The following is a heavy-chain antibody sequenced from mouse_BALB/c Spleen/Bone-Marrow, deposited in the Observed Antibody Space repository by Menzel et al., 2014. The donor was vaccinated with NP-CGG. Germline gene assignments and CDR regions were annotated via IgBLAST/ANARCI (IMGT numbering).Heavy chain of an antibody. V-gene: IGHV1S81*02. CDR1: GYTFTSYY. J-gene: IGHJ4*01. CDR3: TRRSLLSDYYSMDY. CDR2: INPSNGGT. D-gene: IGHD2-10*01. Sequence: QVQLKDSGAELVKPGASVKLSCKASGYTFTSYYLYWVKQRPGQGLEWIGEINPSNGGTNFNERFKSKASLTVDKSSSTAYMQLNSLTSEDSAVYYCTRRSLLSDYYSMDYWGQGTPVTVSS.